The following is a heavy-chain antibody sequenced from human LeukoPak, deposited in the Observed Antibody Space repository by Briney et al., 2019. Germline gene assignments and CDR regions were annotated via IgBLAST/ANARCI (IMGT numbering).Heavy chain of an antibody. CDR1: GGSISSYY. CDR2: IYTSGST. CDR3: ARDRTHYGLGSYYNFYYFDY. Sequence: SETLSLTCTVSGGSISSYYWSWIRQPAGKGLEWIGRIYTSGSTNYNPSLKSRVTMSVDTSKNQFSLKLSSVTAADTAVYYCARDRTHYGLGSYYNFYYFDYWGQGTLVTVSS. D-gene: IGHD3-10*01. J-gene: IGHJ4*02. V-gene: IGHV4-4*07.